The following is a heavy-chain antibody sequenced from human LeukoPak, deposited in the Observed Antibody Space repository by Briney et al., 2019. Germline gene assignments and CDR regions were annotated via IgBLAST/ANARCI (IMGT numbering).Heavy chain of an antibody. Sequence: SGGSLRLSCAASTFTFSSYNMNWVRQAPGKGLGWVSSISSSGTYIYYRDSVKGRFTISRDNAENSLYLEMNSLRVEDTAIYYCVRDRGSYRPIDYWGQGTLVTVSS. V-gene: IGHV3-21*01. J-gene: IGHJ4*02. CDR2: ISSSGTYI. D-gene: IGHD1-26*01. CDR1: TFTFSSYN. CDR3: VRDRGSYRPIDY.